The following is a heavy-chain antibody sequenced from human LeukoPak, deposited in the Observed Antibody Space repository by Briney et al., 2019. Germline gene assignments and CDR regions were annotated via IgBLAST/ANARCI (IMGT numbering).Heavy chain of an antibody. Sequence: PSETLSLTCAVYGGSFSGYYWSWIRQPPGKGLEWIGEINHSGSTNYNPSLKSRVTISVDTSKNQFSLKLTSVTASDTAVYYCARHRFGGFYYFDYWGQGTLVTVSS. V-gene: IGHV4-34*01. J-gene: IGHJ4*02. D-gene: IGHD3-10*01. CDR1: GGSFSGYY. CDR2: INHSGST. CDR3: ARHRFGGFYYFDY.